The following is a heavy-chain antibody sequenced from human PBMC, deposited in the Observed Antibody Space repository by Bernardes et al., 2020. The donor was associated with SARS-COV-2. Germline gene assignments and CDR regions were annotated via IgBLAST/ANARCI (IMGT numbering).Heavy chain of an antibody. D-gene: IGHD2-15*01. V-gene: IGHV3-23*01. Sequence: GGSLRLSCAASGFTFRNYAMSWVRQAPGKGLEWVSAISGSGDSTYYADSVKGRFTISRDNSKNTLYLQMNSLRAEDTAVYYCSKGVVYYYYGMDVWGQGTTVTVYS. CDR2: ISGSGDST. CDR1: GFTFRNYA. CDR3: SKGVVYYYYGMDV. J-gene: IGHJ6*02.